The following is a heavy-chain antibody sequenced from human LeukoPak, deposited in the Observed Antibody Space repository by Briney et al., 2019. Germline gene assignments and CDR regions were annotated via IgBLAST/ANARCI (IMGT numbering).Heavy chain of an antibody. CDR2: ISISSNYI. D-gene: IGHD3-22*01. CDR3: ARDRYYDHPDAFDI. J-gene: IGHJ3*02. CDR1: GFTFSSYA. Sequence: PGGSLRLSCAASGFTFSSYAMNWVRQAPGKGLEWVSCISISSNYIYYPDSVKGRFTISRDNAKNSLYLQMNSLRAEDTAVYYCARDRYYDHPDAFDIWGQGTMVTVSS. V-gene: IGHV3-21*01.